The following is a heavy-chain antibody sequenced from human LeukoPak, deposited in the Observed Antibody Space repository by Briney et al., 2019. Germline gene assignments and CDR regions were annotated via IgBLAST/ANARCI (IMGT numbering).Heavy chain of an antibody. CDR1: DDSITMYY. D-gene: IGHD4-17*01. CDR2: VDHTGST. CDR3: ARLSTVTTSFDY. V-gene: IGHV4-59*01. J-gene: IGHJ4*02. Sequence: SETLSLTCSVSDDSITMYYWTWIRQPPGKGLEWIGYVDHTGSTNFNPSLNGRVSISRDTTKNLFSLRLRSVTAADTAVYYCARLSTVTTSFDYWGQGTLVTVSS.